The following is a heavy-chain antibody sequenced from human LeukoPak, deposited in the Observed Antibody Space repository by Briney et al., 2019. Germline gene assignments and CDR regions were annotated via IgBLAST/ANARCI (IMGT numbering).Heavy chain of an antibody. CDR3: ASNPNYYDILTGSTPKYYFDY. Sequence: SVKVSCKASGGTFSSYAISWVRQAPGQGLEWMGGIIPIFSTANYAQKFQGRVTITADESTSTAYMELSSLRSEDTAVYYCASNPNYYDILTGSTPKYYFDYWGQGTLVTVSS. V-gene: IGHV1-69*13. CDR1: GGTFSSYA. CDR2: IIPIFSTA. D-gene: IGHD3-9*01. J-gene: IGHJ4*02.